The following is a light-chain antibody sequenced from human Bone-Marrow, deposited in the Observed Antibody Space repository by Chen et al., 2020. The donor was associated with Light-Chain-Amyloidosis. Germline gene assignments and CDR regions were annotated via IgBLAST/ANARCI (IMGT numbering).Light chain of an antibody. J-gene: IGLJ2*01. Sequence: SYKLTQPPSVSVSQGQTARITCSGDDLPTKYAYWYQQKPGQAPVLVIHRDTERPSGISERFSGSSSGTTATLTISGVQAEDEADYHCQSADSSGTYEVIFGGGTKLTVL. CDR3: QSADSSGTYEVI. V-gene: IGLV3-25*03. CDR1: DLPTKY. CDR2: RDT.